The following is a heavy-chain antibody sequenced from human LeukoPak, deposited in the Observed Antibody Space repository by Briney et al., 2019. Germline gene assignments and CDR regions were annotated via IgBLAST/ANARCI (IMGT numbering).Heavy chain of an antibody. V-gene: IGHV4-39*01. Sequence: SETLSLTCTVSGGSTSSSSYYWGWIRQPPGKGLEWIGSIYYSGSTYYNPSLKSRVTISVDTSKNQFSLKLSSVTAADTAVYYCARRDYYDSSGYYGALYYFDYWGQGTLVTVSS. CDR2: IYYSGST. D-gene: IGHD3-22*01. J-gene: IGHJ4*02. CDR3: ARRDYYDSSGYYGALYYFDY. CDR1: GGSTSSSSYY.